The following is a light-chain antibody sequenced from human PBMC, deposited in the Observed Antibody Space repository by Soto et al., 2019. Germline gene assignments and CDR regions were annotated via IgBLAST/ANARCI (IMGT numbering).Light chain of an antibody. CDR3: CSYTASYTYI. V-gene: IGLV2-11*01. CDR1: SSDVDDYNY. Sequence: QSVLTQPRSVSGSPGQSGTISCTGTSSDVDDYNYVSWYQQYPGKAPKLMISDFTQRPSGVPDRFSGSKSGNTASLTISGLQAEDEADYYCCSYTASYTYIFGPGTKLTVL. CDR2: DFT. J-gene: IGLJ1*01.